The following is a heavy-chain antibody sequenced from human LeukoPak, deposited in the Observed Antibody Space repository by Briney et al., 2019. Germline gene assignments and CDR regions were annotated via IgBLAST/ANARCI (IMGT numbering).Heavy chain of an antibody. D-gene: IGHD3-3*01. J-gene: IGHJ5*02. CDR3: ARTPFGVVTHWIDP. CDR2: ISAYNGNT. CDR1: GYTFTSYG. Sequence: RRASVKVSCKASGYTFTSYGISWVRQAPGQGLEWMGWISAYNGNTNYAQKLQGRVTVTTDTSTSTAYMELRSLRSDDTAVYYCARTPFGVVTHWIDPWGQGTLVTVSS. V-gene: IGHV1-18*01.